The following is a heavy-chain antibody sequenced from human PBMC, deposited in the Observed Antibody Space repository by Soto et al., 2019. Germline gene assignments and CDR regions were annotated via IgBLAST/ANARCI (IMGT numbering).Heavy chain of an antibody. D-gene: IGHD6-13*01. CDR2: IDPTNSYI. Sequence: GESLKISCQGSGYTFTTYWITWVRQMPGKGLEWMGRIDPTNSYITYNPSFQGHVTISADKSISTAYLQWSSLKASDTAMYYCARHEGRMRDDGSWSEPIAYWGQGTRVTVSS. V-gene: IGHV5-10-1*01. J-gene: IGHJ4*02. CDR1: GYTFTTYW. CDR3: ARHEGRMRDDGSWSEPIAY.